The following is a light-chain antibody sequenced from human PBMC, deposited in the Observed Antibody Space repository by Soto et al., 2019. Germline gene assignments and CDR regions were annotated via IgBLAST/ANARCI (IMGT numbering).Light chain of an antibody. CDR3: AAWGDSLNTWV. J-gene: IGLJ3*02. V-gene: IGLV1-44*01. CDR2: SDD. CDR1: SSNIGSNA. Sequence: QSGLTQPPSASGTPGQSVTISCSGSSSNIGSNAVSWYQHFPGTAPKVLIYSDDQRPSGVPDRFSGSKSGTSASLAISGLQAEDEADYFCAAWGDSLNTWVFGGGTQLTVL.